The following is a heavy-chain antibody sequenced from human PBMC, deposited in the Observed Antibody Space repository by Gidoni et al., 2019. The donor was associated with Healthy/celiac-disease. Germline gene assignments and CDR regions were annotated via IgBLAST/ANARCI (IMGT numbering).Heavy chain of an antibody. Sequence: QVQLVQSGAEVKKPGSSVKVSCKASGGTFCSYAIRWVRQAPGQGLEWMGWIIPIFGIANYAQKFQGRVTITADESTSTAYMELSSLRSEDTAVYYCARGYGYDSSGYEREGFFDYWGQGTLVTVSS. CDR3: ARGYGYDSSGYEREGFFDY. CDR2: IIPIFGIA. CDR1: GGTFCSYA. J-gene: IGHJ4*02. D-gene: IGHD3-22*01. V-gene: IGHV1-69*01.